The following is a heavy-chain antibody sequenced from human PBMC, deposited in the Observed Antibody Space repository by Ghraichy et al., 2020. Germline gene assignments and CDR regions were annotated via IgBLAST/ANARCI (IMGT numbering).Heavy chain of an antibody. Sequence: GGSLRLSCAASGFTFDDHAMHWVRQAPGKGLEWVSGISWNGGNIDYADSVKGRFTISRDNAKNSLHLQMSSPREEDSALYYCARGIQPLTSGGLILDYWGRGILVTVSS. CDR3: ARGIQPLTSGGLILDY. J-gene: IGHJ4*02. CDR1: GFTFDDHA. D-gene: IGHD3-16*01. CDR2: ISWNGGNI. V-gene: IGHV3-9*01.